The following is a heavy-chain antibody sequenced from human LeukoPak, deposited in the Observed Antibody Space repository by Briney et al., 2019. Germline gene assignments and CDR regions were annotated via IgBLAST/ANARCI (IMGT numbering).Heavy chain of an antibody. J-gene: IGHJ4*02. V-gene: IGHV1-8*01. Sequence: GASLKLSCKASGYTFTSYGMHWVRQAPGQGLEWMGWMYPNSGNTGYAQKFQGRVTMTRNTSISTAYMELNSLRSEDTAVYYCARGRGGSYYFDYWGQGTLVTVSS. CDR2: MYPNSGNT. D-gene: IGHD1-26*01. CDR3: ARGRGGSYYFDY. CDR1: GYTFTSYG.